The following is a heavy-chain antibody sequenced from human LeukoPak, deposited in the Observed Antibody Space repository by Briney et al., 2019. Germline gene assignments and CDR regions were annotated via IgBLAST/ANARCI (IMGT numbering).Heavy chain of an antibody. V-gene: IGHV3-21*01. CDR1: GYTFSSYS. CDR2: ISVGSNFI. CDR3: ARLRRNSDRSGYYYYYDY. Sequence: PGGSLRLSCAASGYTFSSYSINWVRQAPGKGLEWVSSISVGSNFIYYADSVRGRFSISRDDARNSLYLQMDSLRRDDTAVYYCARLRRNSDRSGYYYYYDYWGQGTLVTVSS. J-gene: IGHJ4*02. D-gene: IGHD3-22*01.